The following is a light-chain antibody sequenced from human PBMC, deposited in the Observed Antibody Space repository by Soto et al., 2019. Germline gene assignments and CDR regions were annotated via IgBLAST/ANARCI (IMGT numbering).Light chain of an antibody. CDR3: QQRTNWPWT. J-gene: IGKJ1*01. CDR2: DAS. V-gene: IGKV3D-20*02. CDR1: QSVTSNY. Sequence: EIVLTQSPGTLSLSPGERATLSCRASQSVTSNYLAWYQLKPGQAPRLLIYDASNRATGIPARFSGSGSGTDFTLTISSLEPEDFAVYHCQQRTNWPWTFGQGTKVDIK.